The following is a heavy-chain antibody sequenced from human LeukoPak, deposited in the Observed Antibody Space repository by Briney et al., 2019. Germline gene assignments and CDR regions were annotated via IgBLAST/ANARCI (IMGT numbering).Heavy chain of an antibody. CDR1: GFTFSSYA. J-gene: IGHJ5*02. D-gene: IGHD6-19*01. CDR2: ISGSSSYI. V-gene: IGHV3-21*01. Sequence: GGSLRLSCAASGFTFSSYAMSWVRQAPGKGLEWVSAISGSSSYIYYADSVKGRFTISRDNAKNSLYLQMTSLRAEDTAVYYCAGQWLAKVWFDPWGQGTLVTVSS. CDR3: AGQWLAKVWFDP.